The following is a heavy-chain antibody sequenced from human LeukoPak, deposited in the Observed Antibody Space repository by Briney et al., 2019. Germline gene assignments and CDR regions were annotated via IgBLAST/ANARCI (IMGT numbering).Heavy chain of an antibody. V-gene: IGHV3-7*01. Sequence: GGPLRLSCAASGFTFSNYWMSWVRQAPGKGLEWVANIKKDGSGKYYVDSVKGRFTISRDNGKNSLYLQMNSLRAEDTAVYYCARDGDYFDYWGQGTLVTVSS. CDR1: GFTFSNYW. CDR2: IKKDGSGK. J-gene: IGHJ4*02. CDR3: ARDGDYFDY. D-gene: IGHD3-16*01.